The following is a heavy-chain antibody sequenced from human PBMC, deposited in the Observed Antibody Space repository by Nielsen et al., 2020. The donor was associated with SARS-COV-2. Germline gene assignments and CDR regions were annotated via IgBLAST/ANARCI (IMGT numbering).Heavy chain of an antibody. CDR1: GYTLTELS. Sequence: ASVKVSCKVSGYTLTELSMHWVRQAPGKGLEWMGGFDPEDGETIYAQKFQGRVTMTEDTSTDTAYMELSSLRSEDTAVYYCARDSGSIPAASYYYYYGMDVWGQGTTVTVSS. CDR2: FDPEDGET. D-gene: IGHD2-2*01. J-gene: IGHJ6*02. V-gene: IGHV1-24*01. CDR3: ARDSGSIPAASYYYYYGMDV.